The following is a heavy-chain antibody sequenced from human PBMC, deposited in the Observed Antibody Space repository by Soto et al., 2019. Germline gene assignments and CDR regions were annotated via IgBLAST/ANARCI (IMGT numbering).Heavy chain of an antibody. CDR1: GFVFTNFW. CDR3: AKDSWYFDF. CDR2: IDTSGHST. Sequence: GRSLRLSCEASGFVFTNFWMHWVRHVRGKGMVWVARIDTSGHSTNYAESVKGRFTISRDNAKNTVSLQMNSLRVEDTGVYYCAKDSWYFDFWSQGSQVTVSA. V-gene: IGHV3-74*01. J-gene: IGHJ4*02. D-gene: IGHD6-13*01.